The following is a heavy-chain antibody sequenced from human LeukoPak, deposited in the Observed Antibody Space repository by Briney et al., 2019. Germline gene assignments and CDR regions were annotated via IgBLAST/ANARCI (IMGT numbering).Heavy chain of an antibody. D-gene: IGHD3-10*01. Sequence: GGPVRLSCAASGFTFSSYSMNWVRQAPGKGLEWVSSISSSSSYIYYADSVKGRFIIYRDNAKNSLYLQMNSLRAEDTAVYYCARAVVVRGAHPCGMDVWGQGTTDT. CDR1: GFTFSSYS. J-gene: IGHJ6*02. CDR2: ISSSSSYI. V-gene: IGHV3-21*01. CDR3: ARAVVVRGAHPCGMDV.